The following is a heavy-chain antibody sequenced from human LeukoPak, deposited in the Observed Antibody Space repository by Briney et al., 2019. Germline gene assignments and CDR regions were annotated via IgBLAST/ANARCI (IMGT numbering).Heavy chain of an antibody. CDR2: ISSSGTTI. CDR3: ARGVGNGYIDY. Sequence: PGGSLRLSCAVSGFTFSDYEINWVRQTPGKGLEWVSYISSSGTTIYYADSVRGRFTISRDNAKNSLYLQMSSLRAEDTAVYFCARGVGNGYIDYWGQGTLVTVSS. D-gene: IGHD2-8*01. CDR1: GFTFSDYE. J-gene: IGHJ4*02. V-gene: IGHV3-48*03.